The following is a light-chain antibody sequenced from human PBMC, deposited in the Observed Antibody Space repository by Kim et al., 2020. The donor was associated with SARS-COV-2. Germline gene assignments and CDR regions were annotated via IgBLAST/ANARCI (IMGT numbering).Light chain of an antibody. CDR1: NSDIGGYNY. V-gene: IGLV2-14*01. Sequence: QSALTKPASVSGSPGQSITISCTGSNSDIGGYNYVSWYQQHPGKAPKLMIYDVSKRPSGVSDRFSGSKSGNTASLTISGLQAEDEADYYCSSYTSSSTYVFGTGTKVTVL. J-gene: IGLJ1*01. CDR3: SSYTSSSTYV. CDR2: DVS.